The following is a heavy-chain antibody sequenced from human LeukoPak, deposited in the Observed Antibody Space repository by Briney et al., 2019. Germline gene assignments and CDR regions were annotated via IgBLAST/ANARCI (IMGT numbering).Heavy chain of an antibody. V-gene: IGHV4-59*08. J-gene: IGHJ2*01. D-gene: IGHD2/OR15-2a*01. Sequence: SETLSLTCTVSGGSISSYYWSWIRQPPGKGLEWIGYIYYSGSTNYNPSLKSRVTISVDTSKNQFSLKLSSVTAADTAVYYCARAFRARYFDLWGRGTPVTVSS. CDR1: GGSISSYY. CDR3: ARAFRARYFDL. CDR2: IYYSGST.